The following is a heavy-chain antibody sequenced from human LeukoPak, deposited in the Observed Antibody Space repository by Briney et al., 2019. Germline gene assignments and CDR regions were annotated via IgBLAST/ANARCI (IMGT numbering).Heavy chain of an antibody. D-gene: IGHD3-10*01. CDR1: GFTFSSYD. Sequence: PGGSLRLSCAASGFTFSSYDMTWVRQAPGKGLEWVANIKQDGSEKYYVDSVKGRFTISRDNAKNSLYLQMNSLRAEDTAVYYCARELLWFGELIAFDIWGQGTMVTVSS. CDR2: IKQDGSEK. CDR3: ARELLWFGELIAFDI. V-gene: IGHV3-7*01. J-gene: IGHJ3*02.